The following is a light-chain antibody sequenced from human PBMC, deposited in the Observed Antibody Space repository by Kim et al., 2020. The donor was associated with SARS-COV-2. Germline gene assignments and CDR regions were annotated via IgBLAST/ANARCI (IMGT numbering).Light chain of an antibody. Sequence: EIVLTQSPGSLSLSPGERATLSCRASQSVRGNYLAWYQQKPGQAPKLLIYGASSRPTGIPDRFSGSGSGTDFTLTISRLEPEDFAVYYCQQYGSSPSITFGQGTRLAIK. V-gene: IGKV3-20*01. CDR2: GAS. CDR3: QQYGSSPSIT. J-gene: IGKJ5*01. CDR1: QSVRGNY.